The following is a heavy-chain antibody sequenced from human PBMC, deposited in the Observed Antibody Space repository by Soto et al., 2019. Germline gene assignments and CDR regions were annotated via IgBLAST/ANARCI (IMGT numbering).Heavy chain of an antibody. CDR3: AXDHGTGTTHYYMDV. V-gene: IGHV3-48*01. D-gene: IGHD1-7*01. CDR2: ISSSSSTI. CDR1: GFTFSSYS. J-gene: IGHJ6*03. Sequence: PGGSLRLSCAASGFTFSSYSMNWVRQAPGKGLEWVSYISSSSSTIYYADSVKGRFTISRDNAKNSLYLQMNSLRAEDTAVYYYAXDHGTGTTHYYMDVWGKGTTVTVS.